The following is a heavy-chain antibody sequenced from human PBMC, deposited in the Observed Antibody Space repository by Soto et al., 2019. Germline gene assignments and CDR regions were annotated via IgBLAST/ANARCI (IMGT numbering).Heavy chain of an antibody. V-gene: IGHV1-69*06. J-gene: IGHJ5*02. D-gene: IGHD3-22*01. CDR3: ARDRTDSGYYTNWLDP. CDR2: IIPIFGTT. Sequence: SVKVCCKACGGTFGIDAITFVRQAPGQWLEWVGRIIPIFGTTNYAQNLQGRVTISADKSTLTSYMELHSLTSDDTALYYCARDRTDSGYYTNWLDPWGQGTQVTVSS. CDR1: GGTFGIDA.